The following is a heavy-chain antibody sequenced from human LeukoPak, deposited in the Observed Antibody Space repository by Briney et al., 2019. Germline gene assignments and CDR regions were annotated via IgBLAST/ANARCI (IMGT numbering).Heavy chain of an antibody. J-gene: IGHJ6*03. D-gene: IGHD3-10*01. CDR3: AILWFGDVNYMDV. Sequence: GASVKVSCKASGGTFSSYAISWVRQAPGQGPEWMGGIIPIFGTANYAQKFQGRVTITTDESTSTAYMELSSLRSEDTAVYYCAILWFGDVNYMDVWGKGTTVTVSS. CDR2: IIPIFGTA. CDR1: GGTFSSYA. V-gene: IGHV1-69*05.